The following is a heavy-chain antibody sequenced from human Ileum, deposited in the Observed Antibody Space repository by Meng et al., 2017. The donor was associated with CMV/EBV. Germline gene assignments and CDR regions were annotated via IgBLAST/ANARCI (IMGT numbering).Heavy chain of an antibody. CDR3: ARGAYYLY. CDR2: INHSGTI. J-gene: IGHJ4*02. CDR1: GGAFHGYF. D-gene: IGHD2/OR15-2a*01. V-gene: IGHV4-34*01. Sequence: LSLTCAVYGGAFHGYFWSWIRQPPGKGLEWVGQINHSGTINYNPSLKSRLTLSVDPSKNQFSLRLRSVTAADTAMYYCARGAYYLYWSQGGLVTVSS.